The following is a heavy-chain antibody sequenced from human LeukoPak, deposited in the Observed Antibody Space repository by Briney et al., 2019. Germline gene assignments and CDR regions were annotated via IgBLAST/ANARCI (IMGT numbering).Heavy chain of an antibody. CDR3: ARGQVTMIVA. CDR1: GFTFSDDC. Sequence: GGSLRLSGAASGFTFSDDCMSWIRQTPGKGLEWVSYISSTSSYTDYADSVEGRFTISRDNAKNSLYLQMNSLRAEDTAVYYCARGQVTMIVAWGQGTMVTVSS. V-gene: IGHV3-11*05. CDR2: ISSTSSYT. J-gene: IGHJ3*01. D-gene: IGHD3-22*01.